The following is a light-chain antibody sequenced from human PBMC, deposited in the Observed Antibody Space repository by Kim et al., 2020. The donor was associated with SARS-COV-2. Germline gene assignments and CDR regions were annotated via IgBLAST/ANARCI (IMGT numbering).Light chain of an antibody. V-gene: IGKV2-28*01. CDR1: HSLLHSNGYNY. CDR2: LGS. CDR3: MQALQTPPT. J-gene: IGKJ1*01. Sequence: PASISCRSRHSLLHSNGYNYLDWYLQKPGQSPQLLIYLGSNRASGVPDRFSGSGSGTDFTLKISRVEAEDVGVYYCMQALQTPPTFGQGTKVDIK.